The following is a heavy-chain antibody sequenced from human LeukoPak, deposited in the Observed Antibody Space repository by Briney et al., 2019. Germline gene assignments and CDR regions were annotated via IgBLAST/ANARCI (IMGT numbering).Heavy chain of an antibody. V-gene: IGHV3-21*01. Sequence: GGSLRLSCAASGFTFSSYSMNWVRQAPGKGLEWVSSISSSSSYIYYADSVKGRFTISRDNAKNSLYLQMNSLRAEDTAVYYCARDGESDTYYDFWSGYYMGYYYYYMDVWGKGTTVTVSS. CDR3: ARDGESDTYYDFWSGYYMGYYYYYMDV. CDR1: GFTFSSYS. D-gene: IGHD3-3*01. J-gene: IGHJ6*03. CDR2: ISSSSSYI.